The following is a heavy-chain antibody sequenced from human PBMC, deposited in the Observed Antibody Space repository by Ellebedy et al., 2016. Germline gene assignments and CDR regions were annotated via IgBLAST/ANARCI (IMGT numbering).Heavy chain of an antibody. V-gene: IGHV3-23*01. CDR3: AKNLGYSSAGMDV. Sequence: GESLKISXAASGFTFSSYAMTWVRQAPGKGLEWVSAISGSGGHTYYADSVKGRVTISRDNSKNTLYLQMNSLRVDDTVVYYCAKNLGYSSAGMDVWGQGTTVTVSS. CDR2: ISGSGGHT. D-gene: IGHD6-19*01. J-gene: IGHJ6*02. CDR1: GFTFSSYA.